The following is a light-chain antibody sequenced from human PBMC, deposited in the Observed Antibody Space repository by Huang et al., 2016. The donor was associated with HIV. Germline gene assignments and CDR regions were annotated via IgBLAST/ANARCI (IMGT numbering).Light chain of an antibody. CDR2: DAS. CDR3: QHLDSYPPYT. J-gene: IGKJ2*01. CDR1: QGISSY. V-gene: IGKV1-9*01. Sequence: IQLTQSPSSLSASVVDRITITCRASQGISSYLAWYQQKPGKATKLLIYDASTLQRGVPSRFSGSRSGTDFTLTISSLQPEDFATYYCQHLDSYPPYTFGQGTKLEIK.